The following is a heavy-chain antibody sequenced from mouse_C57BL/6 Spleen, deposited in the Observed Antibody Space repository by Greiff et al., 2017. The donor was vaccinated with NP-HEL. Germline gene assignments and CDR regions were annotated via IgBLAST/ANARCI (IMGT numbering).Heavy chain of an antibody. J-gene: IGHJ4*01. Sequence: QVQLKQSGAELARPGASVKLSCKASGYTFTSYGISWVKQRTGQGLEWIGEIYPRSGNTYYNEKFKGKATLTADKSSSTAYMELRSLTSEDSAVYFCARGLGRGAMDYWGQGTSVTASS. V-gene: IGHV1-81*01. D-gene: IGHD4-1*01. CDR1: GYTFTSYG. CDR2: IYPRSGNT. CDR3: ARGLGRGAMDY.